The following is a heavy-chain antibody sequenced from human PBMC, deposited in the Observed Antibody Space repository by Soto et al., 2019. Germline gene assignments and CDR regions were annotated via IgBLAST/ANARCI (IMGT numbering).Heavy chain of an antibody. CDR3: ARALEQPNLFDY. V-gene: IGHV4-30-4*01. J-gene: IGHJ4*02. CDR2: IYYSGST. D-gene: IGHD3-3*01. Sequence: KPSETLSLTXTVSGGSISSGDYYWSWIRQPPGKGLEWIGYIYYSGSTYYNPSLKSRVTISVDTSKNQFSLKLSSVTAADTAVYYCARALEQPNLFDYWGQGTLVTVSS. CDR1: GGSISSGDYY.